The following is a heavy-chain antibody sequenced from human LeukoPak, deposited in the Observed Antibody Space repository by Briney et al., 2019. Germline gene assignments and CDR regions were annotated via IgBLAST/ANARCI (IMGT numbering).Heavy chain of an antibody. D-gene: IGHD3-22*01. CDR2: ISSSSSYI. CDR3: ARVDYDSSGYYTSNFDY. Sequence: PGGSLRLSCAASGFTFSSYWMSWVRQAPGKGLEWVSSISSSSSYIYYADSVKGRFTISRDNAKNSLYLQMNSLRAEDTAVYYCARVDYDSSGYYTSNFDYWGQGTLVTVSS. J-gene: IGHJ4*02. V-gene: IGHV3-21*01. CDR1: GFTFSSYW.